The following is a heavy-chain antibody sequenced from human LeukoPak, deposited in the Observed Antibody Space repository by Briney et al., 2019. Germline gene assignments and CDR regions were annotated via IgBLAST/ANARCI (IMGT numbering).Heavy chain of an antibody. CDR2: ISYDGSNK. D-gene: IGHD2-2*01. CDR3: AKDRDIVVVPAAMGAFDI. J-gene: IGHJ3*02. V-gene: IGHV3-30*18. CDR1: GFTFSSYG. Sequence: GGSLRLSCAASGFTFSSYGMHWVRQAPGKGLEWVAVISYDGSNKYYADSVKGRFTISRDNSKNTLYLQMNSLRAEDTAVYYCAKDRDIVVVPAAMGAFDIWGQGTMVTVSS.